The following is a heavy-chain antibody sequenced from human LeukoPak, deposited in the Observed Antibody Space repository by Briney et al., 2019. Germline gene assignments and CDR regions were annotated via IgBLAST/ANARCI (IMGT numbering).Heavy chain of an antibody. V-gene: IGHV1-69*04. CDR2: FIPILGIA. J-gene: IGHJ5*02. CDR3: ARDIVAAAETNWFDP. Sequence: SVKVSCKASGGTFSSYAISWVRQAPGQGLEWMGRFIPILGIANYAQKFQGRVTITADKSTSTAYMELSSLRSEDTAVYYCARDIVAAAETNWFDPWGQGTLDTVSS. CDR1: GGTFSSYA. D-gene: IGHD6-13*01.